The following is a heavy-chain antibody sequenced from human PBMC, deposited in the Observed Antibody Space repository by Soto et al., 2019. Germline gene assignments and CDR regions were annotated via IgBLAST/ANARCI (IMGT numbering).Heavy chain of an antibody. V-gene: IGHV4-39*07. CDR3: ARVPGP. Sequence: PSETLSLTCIVSGGSITSAFYYWGWVRQTPGKGLEWIGSTHYKGSTYYNPSLYRRITTSVDASKSQFSLKLSSVTAADTAVYYCARVPGPWGQGTLVTVSS. D-gene: IGHD7-27*01. CDR2: THYKGST. CDR1: GGSITSAFYY. J-gene: IGHJ5*02.